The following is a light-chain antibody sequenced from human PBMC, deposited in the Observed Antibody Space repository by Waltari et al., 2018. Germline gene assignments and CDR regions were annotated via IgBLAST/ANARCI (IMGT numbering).Light chain of an antibody. CDR1: QGISSR. Sequence: DIQMTQSPSSVSASVGDRVTLTCRASQGISSRLAWYQQKPGKAPKLLIYDASSLHSGVPSRFRGSGSGTEFTLTISSLQPEDCATYYCQQVDSFPRTFGQGTKVEVK. V-gene: IGKV1-12*01. J-gene: IGKJ1*01. CDR2: DAS. CDR3: QQVDSFPRT.